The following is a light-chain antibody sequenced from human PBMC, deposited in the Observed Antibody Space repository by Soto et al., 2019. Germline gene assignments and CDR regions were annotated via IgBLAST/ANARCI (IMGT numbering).Light chain of an antibody. J-gene: IGKJ1*01. CDR2: QAA. V-gene: IGKV1-5*03. CDR3: RHYSSYSET. CDR1: QSISTW. Sequence: DIHMTQSPSTLSESVGDRVTITCRASQSISTWLAWYQQKPGKAPKLLIYQAASLESGVPSRFSGSGSGTEFTFSIISLQPDAFATFYCRHYSSYSETFGHGNNVEIK.